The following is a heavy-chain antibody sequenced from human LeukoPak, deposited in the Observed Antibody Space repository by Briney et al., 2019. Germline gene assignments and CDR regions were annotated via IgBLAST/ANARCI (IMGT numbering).Heavy chain of an antibody. D-gene: IGHD3-10*01. V-gene: IGHV3-66*03. CDR3: ARGGSGSYYYYFYYMDV. CDR2: IYSSGST. CDR1: GFIVSSNY. J-gene: IGHJ6*03. Sequence: GGSLRLSCAASGFIVSSNYMSWVRQAPGKGLEWVSVIYSSGSTYYADSVKGRFTISRDNSKNTLYLQMNSLRAEDTAVYYCARGGSGSYYYYFYYMDVWGKGTTVTVSS.